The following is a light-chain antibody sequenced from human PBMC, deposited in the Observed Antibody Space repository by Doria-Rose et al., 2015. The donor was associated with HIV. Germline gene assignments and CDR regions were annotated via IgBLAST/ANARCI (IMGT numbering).Light chain of an antibody. CDR2: WAS. V-gene: IGKV4-1*01. J-gene: IGKJ3*01. CDR3: QQYYDAPS. CDR1: QSLLYTSKNY. Sequence: DIRVTQSPESLGMSLGERATLNCKSNQSLLYTSKNYLAWYQQKPGQPPKLLIYWASTRQSAVPARFSGSGSGTDFTLTISSLEAEDVAVYYCQQYYDAPSFGPGTTVDIK.